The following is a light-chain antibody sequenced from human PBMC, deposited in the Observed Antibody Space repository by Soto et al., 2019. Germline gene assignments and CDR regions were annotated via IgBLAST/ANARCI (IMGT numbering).Light chain of an antibody. CDR1: SSDVGSYNL. CDR3: GSYASSRV. V-gene: IGLV2-23*01. CDR2: EGS. Sequence: QSALTQPASVSGSPGQSITISCTGTSSDVGSYNLVSWYQQHPGKAPKLMIYEGSKRPSGVSNRFSGSKSGNTASLTISGLQAEDEADYYRGSYASSRVFGGGTKLTVL. J-gene: IGLJ3*02.